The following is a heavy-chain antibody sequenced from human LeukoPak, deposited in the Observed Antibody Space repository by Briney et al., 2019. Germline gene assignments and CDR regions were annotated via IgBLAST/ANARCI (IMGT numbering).Heavy chain of an antibody. Sequence: GGSLRLSCAASGFTFSSYGMHWVRQAPGKGLEWVGVISYDGSNKYYADSVKGRFTICRDNYKHTLYLQMTSLRAEDTAVYYCAKATPRSGCYFDYWGKGTLVTVSS. D-gene: IGHD6-19*01. J-gene: IGHJ4*02. V-gene: IGHV3-30*18. CDR2: ISYDGSNK. CDR3: AKATPRSGCYFDY. CDR1: GFTFSSYG.